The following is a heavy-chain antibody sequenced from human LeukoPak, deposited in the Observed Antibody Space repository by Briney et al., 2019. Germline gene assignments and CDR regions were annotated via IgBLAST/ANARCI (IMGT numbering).Heavy chain of an antibody. CDR2: ITPSGSYI. J-gene: IGHJ3*02. D-gene: IGHD6-25*01. CDR3: ARDFSSGSI. Sequence: GGSLRLSCAASGFTFSTYSMNWVRQAPGKGLEWVSSITPSGSYIYYATSVKGRFTISRDNAKNSLYLQMNSLRAEDTAVYYCARDFSSGSIWGQGTMATVSS. V-gene: IGHV3-21*01. CDR1: GFTFSTYS.